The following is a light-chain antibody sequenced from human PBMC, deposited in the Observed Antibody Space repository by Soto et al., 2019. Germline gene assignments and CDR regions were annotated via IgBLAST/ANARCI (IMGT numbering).Light chain of an antibody. V-gene: IGLV2-14*01. CDR2: DVS. CDR1: SSDVGGYNY. J-gene: IGLJ1*01. CDR3: SSYTSSSTYV. Sequence: QSALTQPAYVSGSPGQSITISCTGTSSDVGGYNYVSWYQQHPGKAPKLMIYDVSNWPSGVSNRFSGSKSGNTASLTISGLQAEDEADYYCSSYTSSSTYVFGTGTKVTVL.